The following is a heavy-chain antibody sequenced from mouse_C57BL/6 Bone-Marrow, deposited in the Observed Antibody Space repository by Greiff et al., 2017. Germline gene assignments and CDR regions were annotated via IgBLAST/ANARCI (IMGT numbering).Heavy chain of an antibody. Sequence: EVHLVESGGGLVQPGGSLKLSCAASGFTFSDYYMYWVRQTPEKRLEWVAYISNGGGSTYYSDTVTGRFTISRDNAKNTLYQTMSRLKSEDTAMYYCARQGYCNLWFAYWGQGTLVTVSA. CDR1: GFTFSDYY. D-gene: IGHD2-1*01. CDR2: ISNGGGST. J-gene: IGHJ3*01. V-gene: IGHV5-12*01. CDR3: ARQGYCNLWFAY.